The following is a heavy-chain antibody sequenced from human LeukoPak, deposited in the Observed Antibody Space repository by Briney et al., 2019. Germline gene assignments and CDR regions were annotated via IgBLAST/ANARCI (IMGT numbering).Heavy chain of an antibody. CDR3: AAQGTTTGGFDP. V-gene: IGHV3-64*01. CDR1: GFTFSTYA. CDR2: ISGNGGYT. D-gene: IGHD1/OR15-1a*01. Sequence: GGSLRLSCAASGFTFSTYAMLWVRQAPGKGLECVSSISGNGGYTYYASSVKGRFTISRDNSKNTLFLQMGSLRAEDMAVYYCAAQGTTTGGFDPWGQGTLVTVSS. J-gene: IGHJ5*02.